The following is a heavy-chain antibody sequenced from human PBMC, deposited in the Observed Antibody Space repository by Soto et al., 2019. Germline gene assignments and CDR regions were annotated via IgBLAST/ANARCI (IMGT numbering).Heavy chain of an antibody. CDR2: INHSGST. D-gene: IGHD3-10*01. Sequence: QVQLQQWGAGLLKPSETLSLTCAVYGGSFSGYYWNWIRQPPGKGLEWIGEINHSGSTNYNPSLKSRVTISVDPSKDQFSLKLGSGTGADPGVDYWARVSGIYYYGMDVWGQGTTVTVSS. CDR3: ARVSGIYYYGMDV. J-gene: IGHJ6*02. V-gene: IGHV4-34*01. CDR1: GGSFSGYY.